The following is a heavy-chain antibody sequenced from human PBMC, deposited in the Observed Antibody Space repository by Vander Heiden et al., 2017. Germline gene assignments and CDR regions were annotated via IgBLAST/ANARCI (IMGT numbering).Heavy chain of an antibody. CDR3: ARGAGRAVAGPDQAGNFDY. Sequence: QVQLVQSGAEVKKPGSSVKVSCKASGGTFRSYAIGWVRQALGQGLEWMGGIIPIFGTANYAQKFQGRVKITADEATSTAYMELSSLRSEDTAVYYCARGAGRAVAGPDQAGNFDYWGQGTLVTVS. V-gene: IGHV1-69*01. CDR2: IIPIFGTA. D-gene: IGHD6-19*01. CDR1: GGTFRSYA. J-gene: IGHJ4*02.